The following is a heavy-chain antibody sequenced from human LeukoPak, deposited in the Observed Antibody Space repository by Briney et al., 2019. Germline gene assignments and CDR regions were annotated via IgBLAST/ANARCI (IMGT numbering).Heavy chain of an antibody. D-gene: IGHD3-22*01. J-gene: IGHJ4*02. Sequence: PGRSLRLSCAASGFTFNSYGMHWVRPAPGKGLGGVAVISYDGSNKYYADSVKGRFTISRDNSKNTLYLQMNSLRAEDTAVYYCAKVGLYYYDSSGYYFDYWGQGTLVTVSS. V-gene: IGHV3-30*18. CDR2: ISYDGSNK. CDR3: AKVGLYYYDSSGYYFDY. CDR1: GFTFNSYG.